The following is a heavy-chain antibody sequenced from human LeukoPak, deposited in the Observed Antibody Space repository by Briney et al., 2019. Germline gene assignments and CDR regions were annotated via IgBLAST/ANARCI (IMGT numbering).Heavy chain of an antibody. V-gene: IGHV1-69*13. CDR1: GGTLSNYI. D-gene: IGHD6-13*01. CDR2: FVPIFRTS. J-gene: IGHJ4*02. Sequence: ASVKVSCKASGGTLSNYIIRWVRQAPGQGLEWMGGFVPIFRTSSYAQKFQDRVTITADASTTTAYMELRALTSEDTAMYYCAISSRPFDYWGQGTLVTVSS. CDR3: AISSRPFDY.